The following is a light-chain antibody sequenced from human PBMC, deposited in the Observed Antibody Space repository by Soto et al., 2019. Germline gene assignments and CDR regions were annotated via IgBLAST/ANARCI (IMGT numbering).Light chain of an antibody. V-gene: IGLV1-47*01. Sequence: QSVLTQPPSASGTPGQRVTISCAGSSSNIGSNYVYWYQQLPGTAPTLLIYRNYQRPSGVPDRFSGSKSGTSASLAISGLRADDEADYYCSAWDDSLSGVVFGGGTKLTVL. CDR3: SAWDDSLSGVV. CDR2: RNY. CDR1: SSNIGSNY. J-gene: IGLJ2*01.